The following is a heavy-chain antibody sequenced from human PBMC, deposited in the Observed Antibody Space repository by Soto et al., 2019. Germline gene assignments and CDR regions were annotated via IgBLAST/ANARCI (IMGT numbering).Heavy chain of an antibody. D-gene: IGHD6-13*01. J-gene: IGHJ6*02. V-gene: IGHV1-69*13. Sequence: SVKVSCKASGGTFSSYAISWVRQAPGQGLEWMGGIIPIFGTANYAQKFQGRVTITADESTSTAYMELSSLRSEDTAVYYCAGSRGIAALTYYYYGMDVWGQGTTVTVSS. CDR2: IIPIFGTA. CDR3: AGSRGIAALTYYYYGMDV. CDR1: GGTFSSYA.